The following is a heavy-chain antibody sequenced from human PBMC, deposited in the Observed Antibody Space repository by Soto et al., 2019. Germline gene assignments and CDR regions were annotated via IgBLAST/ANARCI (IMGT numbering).Heavy chain of an antibody. CDR3: ARDRPLYFGDH. CDR2: IYFGGST. Sequence: EVPLVESGGGLVQPGGSLRLSCVASGFTVSSNYMTWVRQAPGKGLEWVSVIYFGGSTYYADSVKGRFTISRDTSKNTVYLQMNGLRAEDTAVYYCARDRPLYFGDHWGQGTLVTVSS. CDR1: GFTVSSNY. V-gene: IGHV3-66*01. J-gene: IGHJ4*02. D-gene: IGHD3-16*01.